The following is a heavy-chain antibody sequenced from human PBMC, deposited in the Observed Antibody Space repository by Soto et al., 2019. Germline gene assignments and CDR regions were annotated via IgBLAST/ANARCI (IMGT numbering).Heavy chain of an antibody. CDR1: GGSIIDYY. D-gene: IGHD1-26*01. Sequence: SETLSLTCTVSGGSIIDYYWSWIRQPPGKGLEWIGYIYYSGTTDYSPSLKSRVNISVDTSKNQFSLKLSSVTAADSAISYCVILSGRYYYYGMVVWGQATTVTVSS. J-gene: IGHJ6*02. CDR3: VILSGRYYYYGMVV. V-gene: IGHV4-59*08. CDR2: IYYSGTT.